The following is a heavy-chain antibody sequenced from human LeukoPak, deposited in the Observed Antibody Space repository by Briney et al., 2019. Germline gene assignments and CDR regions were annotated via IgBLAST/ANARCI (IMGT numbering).Heavy chain of an antibody. CDR3: ARIATRFFYYMDV. V-gene: IGHV3-21*01. D-gene: IGHD6-6*01. Sequence: KSGGSLRLSCAASGFTLIYYSMVWVRQAPGKGLEWVSSMSSSKSYIYYADSVKGRFTISGDNAKNSLYLQMNSLRAEDTAVYCCARIATRFFYYMDVWGKGTTVTVSS. CDR2: MSSSKSYI. CDR1: GFTLIYYS. J-gene: IGHJ6*03.